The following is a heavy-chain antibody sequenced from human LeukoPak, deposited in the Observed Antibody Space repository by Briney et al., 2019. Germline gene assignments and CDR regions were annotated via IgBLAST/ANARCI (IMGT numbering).Heavy chain of an antibody. D-gene: IGHD3-22*01. J-gene: IGHJ4*02. CDR1: GFTFSSYG. CDR2: ISGSGGST. Sequence: GGSLRLSCAASGFTFSSYGMSWVRQAPGKGLDWVSAISGSGGSTYYADSVKGRFTISRDNSKNTLYLQMNSLRAEDTAVYYCAKDRGRGGTMIVVVINLFDYWGQGTLVTVSS. CDR3: AKDRGRGGTMIVVVINLFDY. V-gene: IGHV3-23*01.